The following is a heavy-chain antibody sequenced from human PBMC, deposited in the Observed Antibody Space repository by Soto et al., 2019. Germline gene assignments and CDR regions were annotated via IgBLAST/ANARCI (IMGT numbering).Heavy chain of an antibody. D-gene: IGHD5-12*01. Sequence: QVQLVQSGAEVKKPGASVKVSCKCSGYSFINYGMTWVRQAPGPGFEWMGWISGSNGATNYAQRFQGRVTLTTDTSTNTAYMELRSLRLDDTAIYYCARDSKWLIINGNWFDSWGQGTLVTVSS. J-gene: IGHJ5*01. CDR3: ARDSKWLIINGNWFDS. V-gene: IGHV1-18*04. CDR1: GYSFINYG. CDR2: ISGSNGAT.